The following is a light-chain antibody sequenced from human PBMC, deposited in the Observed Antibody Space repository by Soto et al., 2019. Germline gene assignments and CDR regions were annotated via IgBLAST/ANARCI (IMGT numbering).Light chain of an antibody. V-gene: IGLV2-14*01. J-gene: IGLJ2*01. CDR1: ISDIGGYNF. Sequence: QSALTQPASVSGSPGQSITISCTGTISDIGGYNFISWYQHHPGKAPKLVIYDVNNRPSGISYRFSGSKSGNTASLTISGLKAEDEADYYCASYTRTTTLVFGGGPKLTVL. CDR2: DVN. CDR3: ASYTRTTTLV.